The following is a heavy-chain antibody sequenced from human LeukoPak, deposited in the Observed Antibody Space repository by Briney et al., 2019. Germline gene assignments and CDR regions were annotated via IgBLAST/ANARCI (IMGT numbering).Heavy chain of an antibody. CDR2: MYNSGST. Sequence: SETLSLTCTVSGGSISGSYWSWIRQPPGKGLEWIAYMYNSGSTNYNPSLKSRVTISIDTSKNQFSLKLSSLTAADTAIYYCARGIESYGDYGYWGQGSLVTVSS. J-gene: IGHJ4*02. D-gene: IGHD4-17*01. CDR1: GGSISGSY. CDR3: ARGIESYGDYGY. V-gene: IGHV4-59*01.